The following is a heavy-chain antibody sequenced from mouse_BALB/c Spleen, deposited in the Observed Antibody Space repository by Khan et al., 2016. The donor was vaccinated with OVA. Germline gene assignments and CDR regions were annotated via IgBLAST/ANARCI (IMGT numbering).Heavy chain of an antibody. Sequence: EVQLQQSGPELVKPGASVKISCKASGYSFTGYYMHWVKQSLVKSLEWIGRINPYNGDAYYDQNFLDRASLTVDRSSSTAYMELHSLTSEDSAVYYCARGGGNFLLPMDYWGQGSSITVSS. D-gene: IGHD2-1*01. CDR1: GYSFTGYY. J-gene: IGHJ4*01. CDR3: ARGGGNFLLPMDY. CDR2: INPYNGDA. V-gene: IGHV1-31*01.